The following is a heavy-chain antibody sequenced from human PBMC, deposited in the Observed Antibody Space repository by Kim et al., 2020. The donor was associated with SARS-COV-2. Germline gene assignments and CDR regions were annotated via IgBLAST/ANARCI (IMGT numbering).Heavy chain of an antibody. CDR2: ISWNSGSI. CDR3: AKAVSWYPAFDY. D-gene: IGHD6-13*01. J-gene: IGHJ4*02. CDR1: GFTFDDYA. Sequence: GGSLRLSCAASGFTFDDYAMHWVRQAPGKGLEWVSGISWNSGSIGYADSVKGRFTISRDNAKNSLYLQMNSLRAEDTALYYCAKAVSWYPAFDYWGQGTL. V-gene: IGHV3-9*01.